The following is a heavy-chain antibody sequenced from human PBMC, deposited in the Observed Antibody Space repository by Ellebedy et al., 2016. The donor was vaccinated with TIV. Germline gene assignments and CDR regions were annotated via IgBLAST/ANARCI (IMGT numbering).Heavy chain of an antibody. Sequence: ASVKVSCXASGYTFTSYDINWVRQATGQGLEWMGWMNPNNGNTGYAQKFQGRVTMTRDTSISTAYMELSSLRSEDTAVYYCARDDCSGGSCYSHYWGQGTLVTVSS. J-gene: IGHJ4*02. V-gene: IGHV1-8*01. D-gene: IGHD2-15*01. CDR2: MNPNNGNT. CDR3: ARDDCSGGSCYSHY. CDR1: GYTFTSYD.